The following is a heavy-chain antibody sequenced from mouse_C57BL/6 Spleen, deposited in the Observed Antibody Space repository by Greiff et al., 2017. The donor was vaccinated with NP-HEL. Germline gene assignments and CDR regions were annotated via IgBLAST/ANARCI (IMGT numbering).Heavy chain of an antibody. V-gene: IGHV5-4*01. CDR1: GFTFSSYA. D-gene: IGHD3-2*02. J-gene: IGHJ3*01. CDR2: ISDGGSYT. CDR3: AREGSGYVAY. Sequence: DVMLVESGGGLVKPGGSLKLSCAASGFTFSSYAMSWVRQTPEKRLEWVATISDGGSYTYYPDNVKGRFTISRDNAKNNLYLQMSHLKSEDTAMYYCAREGSGYVAYWGQGTLVTVSA.